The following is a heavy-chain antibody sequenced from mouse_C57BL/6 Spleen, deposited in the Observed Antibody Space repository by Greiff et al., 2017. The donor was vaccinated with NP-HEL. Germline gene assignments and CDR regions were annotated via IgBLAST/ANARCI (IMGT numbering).Heavy chain of an antibody. CDR3: AREGTNYGPN. V-gene: IGHV1-9*01. CDR2: ILPGSGST. CDR1: GYTFTGYW. Sequence: QVQLQQSGAELMKPGASVKLSCKATGYTFTGYWIEWVKQRPGHGLEWIGEILPGSGSTNYNEKFKGKATLTADTSSNTAYMQLSSLTTEDSAIYYCAREGTNYGPNWGQGTLVTVSA. J-gene: IGHJ3*01. D-gene: IGHD1-1*01.